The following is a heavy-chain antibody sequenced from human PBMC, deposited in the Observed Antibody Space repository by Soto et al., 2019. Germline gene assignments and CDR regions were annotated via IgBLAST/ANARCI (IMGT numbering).Heavy chain of an antibody. CDR1: GYSISLGYY. Sequence: SETLSLTCAVSGYSISLGYYWGWIRQPPGKGLEWIGSIYHSGNTYYNPSLKSRVSISLDTSKSQFSLKLTSVTAADRAVYYCARGSVDTVDSSGFYEYWGQGTPVTVSS. CDR3: ARGSVDTVDSSGFYEY. V-gene: IGHV4-38-2*01. J-gene: IGHJ4*02. CDR2: IYHSGNT. D-gene: IGHD3-22*01.